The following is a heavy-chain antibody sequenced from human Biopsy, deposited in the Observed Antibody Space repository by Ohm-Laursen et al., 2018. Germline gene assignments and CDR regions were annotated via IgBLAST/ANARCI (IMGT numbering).Heavy chain of an antibody. V-gene: IGHV4-4*07. J-gene: IGHJ5*02. D-gene: IGHD3-10*01. Sequence: TLSLTCTVSGGYINHYYWTWIRQPAGQGLEWIGRIYITGETDYNPSLKSRVTMSVDSSKKQFSLKLKSVTAADTAIYYCARAPPLIRGVVESWFDPWGQGILVTVSS. CDR3: ARAPPLIRGVVESWFDP. CDR1: GGYINHYY. CDR2: IYITGET.